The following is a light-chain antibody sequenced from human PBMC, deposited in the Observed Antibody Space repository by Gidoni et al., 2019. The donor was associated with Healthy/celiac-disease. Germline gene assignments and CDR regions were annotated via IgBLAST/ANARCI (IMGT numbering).Light chain of an antibody. J-gene: IGKJ2*01. V-gene: IGKV1-33*01. CDR3: QQYDNLPMYT. CDR2: DAS. CDR1: QDITNY. Sequence: GDRVTITCQASQDITNYLNWYQQKPGKAPKLLIYDASNLETGVPSRFSGSGSGTDFTFTISSLQPEDIATYYCQQYDNLPMYTFGRGTKLEIK.